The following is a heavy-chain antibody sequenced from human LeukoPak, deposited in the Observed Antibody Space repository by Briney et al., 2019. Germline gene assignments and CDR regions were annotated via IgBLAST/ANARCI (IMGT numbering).Heavy chain of an antibody. Sequence: GASVKVSCKASGYTFTSYAMHWVRQAPGQRLEWMGWINAGNGNTKYSQEFQGGVTITRDTSASTANMELSSLRSEDMAVYYCAVNYYGSGSYSKDDAFDIWGQGTMVTVSS. V-gene: IGHV1-3*03. D-gene: IGHD3-10*01. CDR2: INAGNGNT. CDR3: AVNYYGSGSYSKDDAFDI. CDR1: GYTFTSYA. J-gene: IGHJ3*02.